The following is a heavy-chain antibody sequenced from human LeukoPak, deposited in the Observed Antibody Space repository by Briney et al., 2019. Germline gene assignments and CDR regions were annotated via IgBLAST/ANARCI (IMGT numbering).Heavy chain of an antibody. Sequence: GGSLRLSCAASGFTFSSYAMSWVRQAPGKGLEWVTAISGSGGSTYYADSVRGRFTISRDNSKNTLYLQMNSLRAEDTAVYYCAKDGNVWGSYQNPDYWGQGTLVTVSS. D-gene: IGHD3-16*02. CDR1: GFTFSSYA. V-gene: IGHV3-23*01. J-gene: IGHJ4*02. CDR3: AKDGNVWGSYQNPDY. CDR2: ISGSGGST.